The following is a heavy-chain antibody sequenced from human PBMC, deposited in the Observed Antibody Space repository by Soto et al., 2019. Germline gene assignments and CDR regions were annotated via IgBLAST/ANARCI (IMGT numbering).Heavy chain of an antibody. J-gene: IGHJ4*02. CDR3: ARDLAGIEVAGIGWY. V-gene: IGHV1-46*03. D-gene: IGHD6-19*01. CDR2: INPSGGST. CDR1: GYTFTSYY. Sequence: QVQLVQSGAEVKKPGASVKVSCKASGYTFTSYYMHWVRQAPGQGLEWMGIINPSGGSTSYAQKFRGRVTMTRDTSTRTVYMELSSLRSEDTAVYYCARDLAGIEVAGIGWYWGQGTLVTVSS.